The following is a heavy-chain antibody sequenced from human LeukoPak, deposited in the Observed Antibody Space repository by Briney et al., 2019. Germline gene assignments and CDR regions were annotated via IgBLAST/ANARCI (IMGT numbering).Heavy chain of an antibody. CDR3: ARDHELVNWNYPYSPSYFDY. CDR1: GGTFRSYA. D-gene: IGHD1-7*01. V-gene: IGHV1-69*05. Sequence: SVKVSCKASGGTFRSYAISWVRQAPGQGLEWMGGIIPIFGTANYAQKFQGRVTITTDESTSTAYMELSSLRSEDTAVYYCARDHELVNWNYPYSPSYFDYWGQGTLVTVSS. J-gene: IGHJ4*02. CDR2: IIPIFGTA.